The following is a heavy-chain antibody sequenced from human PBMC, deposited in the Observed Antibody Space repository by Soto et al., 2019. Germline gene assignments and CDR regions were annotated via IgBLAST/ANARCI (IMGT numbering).Heavy chain of an antibody. D-gene: IGHD3-16*01. CDR3: ARHDVDTSMLFDY. CDR2: VHHSGTT. CDR1: GGSISSGGYY. V-gene: IGHV4-31*03. J-gene: IGHJ4*02. Sequence: SETLSLTCSVSGGSISSGGYYWSWLRQHAGTGLEWIGYVHHSGTTFYKSSLRSRVSMSIDTSKNHSSLNLTSVTAADTAIYYCARHDVDTSMLFDYWGQGSLVTVYS.